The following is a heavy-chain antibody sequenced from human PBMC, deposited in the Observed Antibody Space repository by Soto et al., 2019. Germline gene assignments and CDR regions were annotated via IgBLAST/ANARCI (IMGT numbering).Heavy chain of an antibody. D-gene: IGHD6-19*01. CDR3: ARAIAVACNDY. J-gene: IGHJ4*02. Sequence: QVQLMESGGGVVQPGRSLRLSCAASGFTFSSYGMHWVRQAPGKGLEWVAVIWYDGSNKYYADSVKGRFTISRDNSKNTLYLLMNSLRAQDTAVYYCARAIAVACNDYWGQGTLVTVSS. V-gene: IGHV3-33*01. CDR2: IWYDGSNK. CDR1: GFTFSSYG.